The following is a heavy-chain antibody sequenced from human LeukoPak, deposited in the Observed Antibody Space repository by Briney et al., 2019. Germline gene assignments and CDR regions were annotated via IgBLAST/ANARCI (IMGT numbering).Heavy chain of an antibody. Sequence: SETLSLTCAASGCTISGDGYSWIWIRQPPGKGLEWIGYIYHSGITYYNPSLKSRVTISVDRSKNQFSLKLSSVTAVCTPMNQAVTGGYCSAGSCSVRNFFDPWGQGTLVTVSS. CDR1: GCTISGDGYS. D-gene: IGHD2-15*01. V-gene: IGHV4-30-2*01. CDR2: IYHSGIT. CDR3: VTGGYCSAGSCSVRNFFDP. J-gene: IGHJ5*02.